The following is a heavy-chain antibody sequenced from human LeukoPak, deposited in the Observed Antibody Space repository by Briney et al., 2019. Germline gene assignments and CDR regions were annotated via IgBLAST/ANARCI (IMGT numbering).Heavy chain of an antibody. J-gene: IGHJ4*02. D-gene: IGHD3-9*01. Sequence: EASVKVSCKASGYTFTSYGISWVRQAPGQGLEWMGWISAYNGNTNYAQKLQGRVTMTTDTSTSTAYMELRSLRSDDTAVYYCASGHYDILTGYPLFDYWGQGTLVTVSS. CDR3: ASGHYDILTGYPLFDY. V-gene: IGHV1-18*01. CDR2: ISAYNGNT. CDR1: GYTFTSYG.